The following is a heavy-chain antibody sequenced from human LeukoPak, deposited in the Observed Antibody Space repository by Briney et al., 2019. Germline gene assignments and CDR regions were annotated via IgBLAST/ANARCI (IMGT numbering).Heavy chain of an antibody. Sequence: SETLSLTCTVSGYSISSGYYWGWIRQPPGKGLEWIGSIYHSGSTYYNPSLKSRVTISVDTSRNQFSLKLSSVTAADTAVYYCARDLVGGFWSGYYIGETYMDVWGKGTTVTVSS. CDR1: GYSISSGYY. CDR3: ARDLVGGFWSGYYIGETYMDV. J-gene: IGHJ6*03. V-gene: IGHV4-38-2*02. CDR2: IYHSGST. D-gene: IGHD3-3*01.